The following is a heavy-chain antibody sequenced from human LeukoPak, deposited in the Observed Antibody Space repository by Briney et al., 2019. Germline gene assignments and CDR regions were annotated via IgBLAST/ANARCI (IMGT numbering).Heavy chain of an antibody. J-gene: IGHJ4*02. CDR1: AFTFSTYA. V-gene: IGHV3-23*01. D-gene: IGHD3-22*01. Sequence: GGSLTLPWPPCAFTFSTYAMSCARPAPGKGLEWVSGIIGSGGSKDYAGSVKGRFTISRDNSKNTVYLQMNSLRAEDTAVYYCATEETYDSRGYFDYWGKGTLVTVSS. CDR2: IIGSGGSK. CDR3: ATEETYDSRGYFDY.